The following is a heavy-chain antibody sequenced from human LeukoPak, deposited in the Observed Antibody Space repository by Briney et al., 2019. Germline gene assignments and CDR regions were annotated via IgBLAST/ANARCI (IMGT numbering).Heavy chain of an antibody. CDR2: ISDSGANK. CDR1: GFTFCTYA. J-gene: IGHJ6*02. D-gene: IGHD1-26*01. CDR3: AKDVRVGGGGMDV. Sequence: GGSLRLSRAASGFTFCTYAMNWVRQAPGKGLEWVSLISDSGANKHYAASVKGRFTISRDNSKNTVSLQMNSLRPEDTAVYYCAKDVRVGGGGMDVWGQGTPVTVSS. V-gene: IGHV3-23*01.